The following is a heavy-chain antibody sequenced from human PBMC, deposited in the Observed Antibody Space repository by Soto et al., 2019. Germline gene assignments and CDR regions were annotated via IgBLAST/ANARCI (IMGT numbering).Heavy chain of an antibody. CDR1: GYTFTSYA. Sequence: ASVKVSCKASGYTFTSYAMHWVRQAPGQRLEWMGWINAGNGNTKYSQKFQGRVTITRDTSASTAYMELSSLRSEDTAAYYCARVGYSHHVTFDYWGQGTLVTVSS. V-gene: IGHV1-3*01. CDR3: ARVGYSHHVTFDY. CDR2: INAGNGNT. J-gene: IGHJ4*02. D-gene: IGHD5-18*01.